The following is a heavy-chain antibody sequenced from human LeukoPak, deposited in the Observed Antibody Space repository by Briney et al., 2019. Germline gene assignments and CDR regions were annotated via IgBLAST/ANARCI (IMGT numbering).Heavy chain of an antibody. D-gene: IGHD1-26*01. J-gene: IGHJ5*02. CDR1: GYGFASYW. CDR2: IYPGDSDT. CDR3: ARHRAVGATRWFDP. Sequence: GESLKISCKGSGYGFASYWIGWMRQMSGKGLEWMGIIYPGDSDTRYSPSFQGQVTISADKSISTAYLQWSSLKASDTAMYYCARHRAVGATRWFDPWGQGTLVTVSS. V-gene: IGHV5-51*01.